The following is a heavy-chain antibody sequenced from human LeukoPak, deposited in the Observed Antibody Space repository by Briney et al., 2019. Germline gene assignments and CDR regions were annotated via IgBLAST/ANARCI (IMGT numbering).Heavy chain of an antibody. CDR1: GVSISGSYYY. CDR2: IYYSGST. D-gene: IGHD1-26*01. V-gene: IGHV4-39*01. Sequence: ASETLSLTCTVSGVSISGSYYYWGWIRQPPGKGLEWIGNIYYSGSTYYNASLQSRVTISIDTSKNQFSLRLNSVTAADTAMYFCVKSGGYGLIDYWGQGTLVTVSS. CDR3: VKSGGYGLIDY. J-gene: IGHJ4*02.